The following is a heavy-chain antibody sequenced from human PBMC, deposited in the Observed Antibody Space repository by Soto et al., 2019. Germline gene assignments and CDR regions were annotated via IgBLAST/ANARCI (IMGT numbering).Heavy chain of an antibody. D-gene: IGHD6-13*01. CDR1: GFTFSSYA. CDR3: ARDLIVAAGRATDY. V-gene: IGHV3-23*01. Sequence: EVQLLESGGGLVQPGGSLRLSCAASGFTFSSYAMSWVRQAPGKGLEWVSAISGSGGSTYYADSVKGRFTISRDNSKNTLYLQMNSLRPEDTAVYYCARDLIVAAGRATDYWGQGTLVTVSS. J-gene: IGHJ4*02. CDR2: ISGSGGST.